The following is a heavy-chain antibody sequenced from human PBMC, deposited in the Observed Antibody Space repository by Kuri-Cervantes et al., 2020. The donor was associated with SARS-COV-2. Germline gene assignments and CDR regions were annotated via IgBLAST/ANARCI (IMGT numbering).Heavy chain of an antibody. V-gene: IGHV4-4*07. CDR3: ATVGYSYASQGYYYYYYMDV. CDR2: MYASGGT. Sequence: GSLRLSCTVSGGSISSYYWSWIRQSAGKGLEWIGLMYASGGTKYNPSLKSRVTMSVDTSKNQLSLKLRSVAAADTAAYYCATVGYSYASQGYYYYYYMDVWGKGTTVTVSS. D-gene: IGHD5-18*01. CDR1: GGSISSYY. J-gene: IGHJ6*03.